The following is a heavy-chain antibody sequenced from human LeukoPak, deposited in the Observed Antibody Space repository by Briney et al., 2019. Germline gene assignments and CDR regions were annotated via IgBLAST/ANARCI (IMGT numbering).Heavy chain of an antibody. CDR2: INHSGST. Sequence: PSETLSLICAVYGGSFSGYYWSWIRQPPGKGLEWIGEINHSGSTNYNPSLKSRVTISVDTSKNQFSLKLSSVTAADTAVYYCARGFPSVISFVGYWGQGTLVTVSS. CDR1: GGSFSGYY. D-gene: IGHD2/OR15-2a*01. V-gene: IGHV4-34*01. J-gene: IGHJ4*02. CDR3: ARGFPSVISFVGY.